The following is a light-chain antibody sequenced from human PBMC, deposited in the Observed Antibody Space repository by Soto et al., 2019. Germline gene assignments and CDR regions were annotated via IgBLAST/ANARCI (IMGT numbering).Light chain of an antibody. CDR3: QQYNSYWT. J-gene: IGKJ1*01. CDR2: TAS. CDR1: QDIRSE. V-gene: IGKV1-6*01. Sequence: AIQMTQSPSSLSASVGDRVTITFRASQDIRSELGWYQQTPGKAPXXLIYTASTLQSGVSSRFSGSGSGTDFTLTINSLQPDDFATYYCQQYNSYWTFGQGTKVDIK.